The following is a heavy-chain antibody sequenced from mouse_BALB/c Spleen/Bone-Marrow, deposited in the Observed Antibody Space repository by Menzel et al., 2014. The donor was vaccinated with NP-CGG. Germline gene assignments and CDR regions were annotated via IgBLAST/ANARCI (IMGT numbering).Heavy chain of an antibody. CDR3: TRGLRAWFAY. CDR2: INPSNGGT. V-gene: IGHV1S81*02. D-gene: IGHD3-1*01. CDR1: GYTFTSYY. J-gene: IGHJ3*01. Sequence: VQGAESGAELVKPGASVKLSCKASGYTFTSYYMYWVKQRPGQGLEWIGGINPSNGGTNFNEKFKSKATLTVDKSSSTAYMQLSSLTSEDSAVYYCTRGLRAWFAYWGQGTLVTVSA.